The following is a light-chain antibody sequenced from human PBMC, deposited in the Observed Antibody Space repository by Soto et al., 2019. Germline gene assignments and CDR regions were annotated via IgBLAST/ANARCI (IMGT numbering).Light chain of an antibody. V-gene: IGKV1-17*01. CDR2: TIS. J-gene: IGKJ5*01. CDR1: QDIGTS. Sequence: DIQMTQSPSSLSASVGGRVTITCRASQDIGTSLDWFQQKPGTAPKRLIYTISDLQSGVPSRFSGGGSGTDFTLTISSLQPEDFATYYCQQTNSFPITFGQGTRLEIK. CDR3: QQTNSFPIT.